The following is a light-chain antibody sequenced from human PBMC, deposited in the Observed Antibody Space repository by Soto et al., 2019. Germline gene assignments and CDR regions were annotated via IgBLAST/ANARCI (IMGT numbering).Light chain of an antibody. V-gene: IGKV1-5*01. J-gene: IGKJ1*01. CDR1: QGIDTS. CDR2: HAS. CDR3: QQYNSYS. Sequence: ILLTYSPSSLSASVGDRVTITCRASQGIDTSLAWYQQKPGTAPKVLIYHASNLQSGVPSRFSGSGSGTEFTLTISSLQPDDFATYYCQQYNSYSFGQGTRWIS.